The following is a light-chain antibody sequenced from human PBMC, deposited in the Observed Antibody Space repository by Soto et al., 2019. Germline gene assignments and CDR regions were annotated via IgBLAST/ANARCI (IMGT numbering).Light chain of an antibody. CDR3: SSYTSSSTYV. V-gene: IGLV2-14*01. CDR1: SSDVGGYNY. Sequence: QSALTQPASVSRSPGQSITISCTGTSSDVGGYNYVSWYQQHPGKAPKLMIYEVSNRPSGVSNRFSGSKSGNTASLTISGLQAEEEADYYCSSYTSSSTYVFGTGTKLTVL. CDR2: EVS. J-gene: IGLJ1*01.